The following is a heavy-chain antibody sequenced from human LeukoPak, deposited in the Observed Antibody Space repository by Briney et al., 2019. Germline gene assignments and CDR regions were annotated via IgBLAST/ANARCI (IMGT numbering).Heavy chain of an antibody. CDR3: AQWSRYFDY. CDR2: IKQDGSEK. Sequence: GGSLRLSCAASGFTFSSYWMSWVRQAPGKGLEWVANIKQDGSEKYYVDSVKGRFTISRDNAKNSLYLQMNSLRAEDTALYFCAQWSRYFDYWGQGTLVTVSS. V-gene: IGHV3-7*03. D-gene: IGHD1-26*01. J-gene: IGHJ4*02. CDR1: GFTFSSYW.